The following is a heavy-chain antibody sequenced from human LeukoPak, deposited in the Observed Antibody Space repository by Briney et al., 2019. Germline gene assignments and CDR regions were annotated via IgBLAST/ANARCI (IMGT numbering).Heavy chain of an antibody. V-gene: IGHV4-59*01. CDR2: IDYSGST. D-gene: IGHD5-12*01. Sequence: SETLSLTCTVSGGSISSYYWSWIRQSPGKGLEWIGYIDYSGSTNYNPSLRSRVTMSIDTSKKQFSLKLTSVTAADRVVYYCARAGHNGYEIDYWGQGTLLTVSS. CDR1: GGSISSYY. CDR3: ARAGHNGYEIDY. J-gene: IGHJ4*02.